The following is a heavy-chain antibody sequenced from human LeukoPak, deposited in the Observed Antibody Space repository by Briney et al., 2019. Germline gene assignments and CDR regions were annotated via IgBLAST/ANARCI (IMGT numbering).Heavy chain of an antibody. CDR1: GYTFTNYY. CDR3: AREESGGYFDY. Sequence: ALVKVSYKASGYTFTNYYMHWVRQAPGQGLEWMGLINPTGSSTNYAQKFRGRVTMTRDTSTTTVYMELSSLRSEDTAVYYCAREESGGYFDYRGQGTLVTVSS. CDR2: INPTGSST. V-gene: IGHV1-46*01. J-gene: IGHJ4*02. D-gene: IGHD2-8*02.